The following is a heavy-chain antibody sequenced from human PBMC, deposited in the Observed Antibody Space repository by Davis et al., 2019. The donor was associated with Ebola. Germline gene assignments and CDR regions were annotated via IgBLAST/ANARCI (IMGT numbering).Heavy chain of an antibody. CDR1: GFTFSSYW. J-gene: IGHJ6*02. CDR3: AKDLSGVGYYDFWSGYYTGYYGMDV. D-gene: IGHD3-3*01. Sequence: GGSLRLSCAASGFTFSSYWMSWVRQAPGKGLEWVANIKQDGSETYYVDSVEGRFTISRDNAKNSLYLQMNSLRAEDTVVYYCAKDLSGVGYYDFWSGYYTGYYGMDVWGQGTTVTVSS. CDR2: IKQDGSET. V-gene: IGHV3-7*01.